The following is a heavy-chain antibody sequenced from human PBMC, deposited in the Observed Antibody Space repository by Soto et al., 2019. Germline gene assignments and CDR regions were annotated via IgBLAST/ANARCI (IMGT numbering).Heavy chain of an antibody. D-gene: IGHD2-2*01. V-gene: IGHV1-69*13. J-gene: IGHJ4*02. CDR1: GGTFSSYA. Sequence: SVKVSCKASGGTFSSYAISWVRQAPGQGLEWMGGIIPIFGTANYAQKFQGRVTITADESTSTAYMELSSLRSEDTAVYYCAIASDIVVVPAAEIVYWGQGTLVTVSS. CDR3: AIASDIVVVPAAEIVY. CDR2: IIPIFGTA.